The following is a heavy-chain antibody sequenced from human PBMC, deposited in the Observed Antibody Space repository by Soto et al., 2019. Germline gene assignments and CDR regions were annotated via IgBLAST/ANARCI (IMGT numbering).Heavy chain of an antibody. CDR1: GYRFTDYW. V-gene: IGHV5-51*01. CDR3: ARHLLGVTTPYFDY. D-gene: IGHD4-17*01. CDR2: IYPDDSDI. Sequence: GESLKISCKGSGYRFTDYWIGWVRQMPGKGLEWMGIIYPDDSDIRYSPSFQGQVTISADKSISTAYLQWSSLKASDTAMYYCARHLLGVTTPYFDYWGQGTLVTVSS. J-gene: IGHJ4*02.